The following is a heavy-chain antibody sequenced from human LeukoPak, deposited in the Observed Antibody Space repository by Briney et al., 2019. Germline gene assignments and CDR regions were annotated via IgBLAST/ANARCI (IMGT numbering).Heavy chain of an antibody. CDR2: IYTSGST. CDR3: ARYNSLGRGFTAVDY. J-gene: IGHJ4*02. V-gene: IGHV4-4*09. D-gene: IGHD3-10*01. CDR1: AGSITSYY. Sequence: PSETLSLTSSVDAGSITSYYWSWIRQPQGRGREWVWYIYTSGSTNYHPSLRGRVTISVDTSKNQFTLKLSSVPAADTALYYSARYNSLGRGFTAVDYWGQGTLVTVSS.